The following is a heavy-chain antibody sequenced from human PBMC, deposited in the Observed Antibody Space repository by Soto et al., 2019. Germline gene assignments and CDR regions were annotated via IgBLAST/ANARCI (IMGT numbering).Heavy chain of an antibody. CDR2: IYYSGST. V-gene: IGHV4-39*01. Sequence: PSETLSLTCTVSGGSISSSSYYWGWIRQPPGKGLEWIGSIYYSGSTYYNPSLKSRVTISVDTSKNQFSLKLSSVTAADTAVYYCARTPNDYGDYDRYYYGMDVWGQGTTVTVSS. D-gene: IGHD4-17*01. J-gene: IGHJ6*02. CDR3: ARTPNDYGDYDRYYYGMDV. CDR1: GGSISSSSYY.